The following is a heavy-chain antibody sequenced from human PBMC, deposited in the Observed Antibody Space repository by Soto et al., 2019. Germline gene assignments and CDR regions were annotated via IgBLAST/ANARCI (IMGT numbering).Heavy chain of an antibody. CDR2: IYYSGST. CDR3: ARAKYCSSTSCPPGFYYGMDV. CDR1: GGSISSGGYY. Sequence: SETLSLTCTVSGGSISSGGYYWSWIRQHPGKGLEWIGYIYYSGSTYYNPSLKSRVTISVDTSKNQFSLKPSSVTAADTAVYYCARAKYCSSTSCPPGFYYGMDVWGQGTTVTVSS. D-gene: IGHD2-2*01. V-gene: IGHV4-31*03. J-gene: IGHJ6*02.